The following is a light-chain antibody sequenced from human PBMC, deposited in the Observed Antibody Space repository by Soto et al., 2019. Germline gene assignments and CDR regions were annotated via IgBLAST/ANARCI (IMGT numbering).Light chain of an antibody. CDR3: ASHAGRKNII. J-gene: IGLJ2*01. CDR1: SSNIGGNS. CDR2: DDN. V-gene: IGLV1-51*01. Sequence: QSVMTQPPSVSAAPGQKVTISCSGSSSNIGGNSVSWYQQLPGTAPKLLIYDDNKRPSGIPDRFSGSKSGTSATLGITGFQTGDEADYYCASHAGRKNIIFGGGTKVTVL.